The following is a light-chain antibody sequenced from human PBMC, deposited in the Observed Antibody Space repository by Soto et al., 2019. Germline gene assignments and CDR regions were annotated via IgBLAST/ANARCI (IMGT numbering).Light chain of an antibody. Sequence: QSALTHPASVSGSPGQSITIYCTGTSSDVGHPYNYVSWYQQHPGKAPKLLIFKVSNRPSGISGRFSGSKSGNTASLTLAGLQAEDEADDYCMSYIDSTSTHWVLGGGTKLTVL. V-gene: IGLV2-14*03. CDR1: SSDVGHPYNY. CDR2: KVS. CDR3: MSYIDSTSTHWV. J-gene: IGLJ3*02.